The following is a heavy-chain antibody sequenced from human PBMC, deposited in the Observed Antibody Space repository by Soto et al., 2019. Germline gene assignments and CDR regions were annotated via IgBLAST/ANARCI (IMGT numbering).Heavy chain of an antibody. V-gene: IGHV1-69*01. CDR3: ATGAHNDGYNVYPGMDV. CDR1: GGIFTNNA. D-gene: IGHD5-18*01. CDR2: VIPLFDTA. J-gene: IGHJ6*02. Sequence: QVQVVQSGAEVKKPGSSVKVSCKVSGGIFTNNAISWVRQAPGQGLEWLGGVIPLFDTAYYAQIFRGRLRISADGATTTAYLELSGLTSADTAGYFCATGAHNDGYNVYPGMDVWGQGTTVTVS.